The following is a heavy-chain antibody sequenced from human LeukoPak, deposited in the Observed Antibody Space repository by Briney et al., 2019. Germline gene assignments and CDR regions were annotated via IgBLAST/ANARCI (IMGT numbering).Heavy chain of an antibody. V-gene: IGHV5-51*01. Sequence: GESLKISCMGSGSSFTSYWIGWVRQMPGKGLGEMGIIYPGDSDTRYSPSFQGQVTISADKSLSTAYLQWSTLKASDTAMYYCARQRGYSSDYWGQGTLVTVSS. CDR2: IYPGDSDT. CDR1: GSSFTSYW. D-gene: IGHD6-13*01. J-gene: IGHJ4*02. CDR3: ARQRGYSSDY.